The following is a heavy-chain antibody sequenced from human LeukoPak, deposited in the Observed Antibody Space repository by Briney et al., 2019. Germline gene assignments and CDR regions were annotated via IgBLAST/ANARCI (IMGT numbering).Heavy chain of an antibody. CDR1: GYSFTSYW. D-gene: IGHD5-24*01. V-gene: IGHV5-51*01. J-gene: IGHJ3*02. CDR2: IYPGDSDT. CDR3: ARFSRDGYNYDAFDI. Sequence: GESLKIPCKGSGYSFTSYWIGWVRQMPGKGLEWMGIIYPGDSDTRYSPSFQGQVTLSADKSISTAYLQWSSLKASDTAMYYCARFSRDGYNYDAFDIWGQGTMVTVSS.